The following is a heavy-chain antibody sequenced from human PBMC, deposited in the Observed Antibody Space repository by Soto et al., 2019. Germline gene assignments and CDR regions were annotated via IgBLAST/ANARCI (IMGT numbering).Heavy chain of an antibody. Sequence: QVQLQESGPGLVKPSGTLSLTCAVSGGSISTSNWWSWVRQPPGKGLEWIGEVYHSGSTNYNPSFKSRVAMSVDKSKNQFSLKLTSVTAADTALSYCARTSTRGTRFDYWGQGSLVTVSS. CDR2: VYHSGST. D-gene: IGHD1-1*01. J-gene: IGHJ4*02. CDR3: ARTSTRGTRFDY. V-gene: IGHV4-4*02. CDR1: GGSISTSNW.